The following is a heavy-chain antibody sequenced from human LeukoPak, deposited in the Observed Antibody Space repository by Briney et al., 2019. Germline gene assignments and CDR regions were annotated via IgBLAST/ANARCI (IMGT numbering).Heavy chain of an antibody. Sequence: SETLSLTCTVSGGSISSYYWSWIRQPPGKGLEWIGYIYYSGGTNYNPSLKSRVTISVDTSKNQFSLKLSSVTAADTAVYYCARSLPDYYGSGNSYYYYMDVWGKGTTVTVSS. V-gene: IGHV4-59*01. CDR1: GGSISSYY. CDR2: IYYSGGT. J-gene: IGHJ6*03. D-gene: IGHD3-10*01. CDR3: ARSLPDYYGSGNSYYYYMDV.